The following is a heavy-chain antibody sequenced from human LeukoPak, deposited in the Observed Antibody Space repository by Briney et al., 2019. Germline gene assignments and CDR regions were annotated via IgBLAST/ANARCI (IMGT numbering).Heavy chain of an antibody. CDR1: GGTFSSYA. J-gene: IGHJ4*02. CDR3: ARDLGESPNDY. CDR2: IIPILGIA. V-gene: IGHV1-69*04. D-gene: IGHD3-16*01. Sequence: ASVKVSCKASGGTFSSYAISWVRQAPGQGLEWMGRIIPILGIANYAQKFQGRVTITADKSTSTAYMELSSLRSEDTAVYYCARDLGESPNDYWGQGTLATVSS.